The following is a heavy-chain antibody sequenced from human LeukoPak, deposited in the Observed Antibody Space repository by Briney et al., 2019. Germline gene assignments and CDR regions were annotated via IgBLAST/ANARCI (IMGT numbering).Heavy chain of an antibody. CDR1: GGSISSGDYY. J-gene: IGHJ3*02. CDR3: ARPSALYDAFDI. CDR2: IYYSGST. V-gene: IGHV4-30-4*08. Sequence: PSETLSLTCTVSGGSISSGDYYWSWIRQPPGKGLEWIGYIYYSGSTYYNPSLKSRVTISVDTSKNQFSLQLSSVTAADTAVYYCARPSALYDAFDIWGQGTMVTVSS.